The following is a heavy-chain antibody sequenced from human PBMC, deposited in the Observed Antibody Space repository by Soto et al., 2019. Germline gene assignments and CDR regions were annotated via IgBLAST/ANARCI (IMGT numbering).Heavy chain of an antibody. Sequence: PGESLKISCKGSGYSFTSYWIGWVRQMPGKGLEWMGIIYPGDSDTRYSPSFQGQVTISADKSISTSYLQWSSLKASDTAMYYCARGIVVEDYYYGMDVWGQGTTVTVSS. D-gene: IGHD3-22*01. CDR2: IYPGDSDT. CDR3: ARGIVVEDYYYGMDV. CDR1: GYSFTSYW. V-gene: IGHV5-51*01. J-gene: IGHJ6*02.